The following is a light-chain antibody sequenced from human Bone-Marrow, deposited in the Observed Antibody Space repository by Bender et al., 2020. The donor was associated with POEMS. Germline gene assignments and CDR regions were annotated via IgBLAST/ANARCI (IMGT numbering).Light chain of an antibody. CDR2: DVS. J-gene: IGLJ3*02. CDR1: SSDVGGYNY. CDR3: SSYTTTSTLVV. Sequence: QSALTQPASVSGSPGQSITISCTGTSSDVGGYNYVSWYQQHPGKAPKVMIYDVSNRPSGVSNRFSASKSGNTASLTISGLQAEDEADYYCSSYTTTSTLVVFGGGTKLTVL. V-gene: IGLV2-14*01.